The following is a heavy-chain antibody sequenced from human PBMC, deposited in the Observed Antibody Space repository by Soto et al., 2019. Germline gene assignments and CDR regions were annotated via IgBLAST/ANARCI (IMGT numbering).Heavy chain of an antibody. J-gene: IGHJ4*02. V-gene: IGHV1-69*13. CDR2: IIPIFGTA. D-gene: IGHD6-6*01. Sequence: GASVKVSCKASGGTFSSYSISWVRQAPGQGLEWMGGIIPIFGTANYAQKFQSRVTITADESTSTAYMELSSLRSEDTAVYYCAIEYSSSPPYYPIGYWGQGTLVTVSS. CDR3: AIEYSSSPPYYPIGY. CDR1: GGTFSSYS.